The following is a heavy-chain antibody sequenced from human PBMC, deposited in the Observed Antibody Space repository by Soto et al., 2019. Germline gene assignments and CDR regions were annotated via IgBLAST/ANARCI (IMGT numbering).Heavy chain of an antibody. CDR3: AKVRVAARPGGWYLAL. D-gene: IGHD6-6*01. V-gene: IGHV3-9*01. Sequence: GGSLRLSCAASGFTFDDYAMHWVRQAPGKGLEWVSGISWNSGSIGYADSVKGRFTISRDNAKNSLYLQMNSLRAEDTALYYCAKVRVAARPGGWYLALWGRGTLVTVSS. CDR2: ISWNSGSI. J-gene: IGHJ2*01. CDR1: GFTFDDYA.